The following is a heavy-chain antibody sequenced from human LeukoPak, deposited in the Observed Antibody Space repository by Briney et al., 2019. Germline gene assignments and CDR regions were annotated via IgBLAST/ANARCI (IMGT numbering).Heavy chain of an antibody. Sequence: GGSLRLSCAASGFTLSSYGMHWVRQAPGKGLEWGAVISYDGSNKYYADSVKGRFTISRDNSKNTLYLQMNSLRAEDTAVYYCAKDGNGSGQVDYWGQGTLVTVSS. CDR2: ISYDGSNK. J-gene: IGHJ4*02. D-gene: IGHD3-10*01. V-gene: IGHV3-30*18. CDR3: AKDGNGSGQVDY. CDR1: GFTLSSYG.